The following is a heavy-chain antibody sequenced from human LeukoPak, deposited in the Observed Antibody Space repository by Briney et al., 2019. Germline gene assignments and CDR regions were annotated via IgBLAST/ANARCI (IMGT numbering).Heavy chain of an antibody. CDR3: AKGSYYYDSADYFDY. CDR2: ISGSGGNT. J-gene: IGHJ4*02. V-gene: IGHV3-23*01. CDR1: GFTFSSYA. Sequence: PGGSLRLSCAASGFTFSSYAMSWVRQAPGKGLEWVSTISGSGGNTYYADSVKGRFPISRDNSKNTLYLQMSSLRAEDTAVYYCAKGSYYYDSADYFDYWGQGTLVTVSS. D-gene: IGHD3-16*01.